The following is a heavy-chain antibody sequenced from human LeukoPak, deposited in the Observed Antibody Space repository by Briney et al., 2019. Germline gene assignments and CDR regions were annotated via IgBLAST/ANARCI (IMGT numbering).Heavy chain of an antibody. V-gene: IGHV3-66*01. J-gene: IGHJ3*02. CDR2: IYSGGST. CDR3: ASASYGSGTYAFDI. CDR1: GFTVSSNY. Sequence: GGSLRLSCAASGFTVSSNYMSWVRQAPGKGLEWVSVIYSGGSTYYADSVKGRFTISRDNAKNSLYLQMNSLRAEDTAVYYCASASYGSGTYAFDIWGQGTMVTVSS. D-gene: IGHD3-10*01.